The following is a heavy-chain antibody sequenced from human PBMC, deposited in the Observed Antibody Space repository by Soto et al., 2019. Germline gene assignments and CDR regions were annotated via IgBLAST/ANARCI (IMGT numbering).Heavy chain of an antibody. CDR1: GFTFSSYS. D-gene: IGHD1-26*01. J-gene: IGHJ4*02. V-gene: IGHV3-21*01. CDR2: ISSSSGHI. CDR3: TRHWLATREFDY. Sequence: PGGSLRLSCAASGFTFSSYSMNWVRQAPGKGLEWVSSISSSSGHIYYADSLKGRFTISRDNAKNSLYLQMNSLRAEDTAVYYCTRHWLATREFDYWGQGTLATVSS.